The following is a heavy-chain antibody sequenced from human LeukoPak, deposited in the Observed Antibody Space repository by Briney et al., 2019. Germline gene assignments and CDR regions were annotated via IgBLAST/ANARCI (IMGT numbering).Heavy chain of an antibody. D-gene: IGHD3-10*01. V-gene: IGHV3-48*03. CDR2: ISSTSITM. CDR3: ARDMERSFWYFDL. CDR1: GFSFSGYE. Sequence: HPGGSLRLSCAASGFSFSGYEMNWVRQAPGKGLEWVPYISSTSITMYYADSVKGRFTISRDNAKNSLYLQMNSLRAEDTAVYYCARDMERSFWYFDLWGRGTLVTVSS. J-gene: IGHJ2*01.